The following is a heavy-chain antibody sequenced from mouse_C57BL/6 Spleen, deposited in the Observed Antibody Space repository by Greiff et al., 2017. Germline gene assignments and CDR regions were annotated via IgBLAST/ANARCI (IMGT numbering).Heavy chain of an antibody. Sequence: EVMLVESGGGLVKPGGSLKLSCAASGFTFSDYGMHWVRQAPEKGLKWVAYISSGSSTIYYADTVKGRFTISRDNAKNTLFLQMTSLRSEDTAMYYCARGGKTLRYAMDYWGQGTSVTVSS. D-gene: IGHD1-1*01. CDR1: GFTFSDYG. J-gene: IGHJ4*01. CDR2: ISSGSSTI. CDR3: ARGGKTLRYAMDY. V-gene: IGHV5-17*01.